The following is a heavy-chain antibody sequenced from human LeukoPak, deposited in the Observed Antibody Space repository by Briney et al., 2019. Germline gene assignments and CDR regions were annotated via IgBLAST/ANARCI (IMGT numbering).Heavy chain of an antibody. Sequence: ASVKVSCKASGYTFTGYYMHWVRQAPGQGLEWMGWINPNSGGTNYAQKFQGRVTMTRDTSNSTAYMELSRLRSDDTVVYYCATLTLRGIAVASESGWGQGTLVTVSS. J-gene: IGHJ4*02. V-gene: IGHV1-2*02. CDR3: ATLTLRGIAVASESG. D-gene: IGHD6-19*01. CDR2: INPNSGGT. CDR1: GYTFTGYY.